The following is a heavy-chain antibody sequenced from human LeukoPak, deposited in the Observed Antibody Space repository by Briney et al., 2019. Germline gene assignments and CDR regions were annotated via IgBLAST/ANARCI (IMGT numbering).Heavy chain of an antibody. D-gene: IGHD6-19*01. CDR1: GGTFSSYA. V-gene: IGHV1-69*05. CDR3: ARDRPYYSSGWLDAFDI. J-gene: IGHJ3*02. Sequence: SVKVSCKASGGTFSSYAISWVRQAPGQGLEWMGRIIPVFGTANYAQKFQGRVTITTDESTSTAYMELSSLRSEDTAVYYCARDRPYYSSGWLDAFDIWGQGTMVTVSS. CDR2: IIPVFGTA.